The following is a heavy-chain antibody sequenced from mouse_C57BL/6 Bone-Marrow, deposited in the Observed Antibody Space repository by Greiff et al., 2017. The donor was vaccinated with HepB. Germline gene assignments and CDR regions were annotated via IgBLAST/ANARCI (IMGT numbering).Heavy chain of an antibody. CDR1: GFTFSDYY. D-gene: IGHD2-5*01. CDR3: ARLACYSSYAMDY. Sequence: EVKVVESGGGLVQPGGSLKLSCAASGFTFSDYYMYWVRQTPEKRLEWVAYISTGGGSTYYPDTVKGRFTISRDNAKSTLYLQMSRLKSEDTAMYYCARLACYSSYAMDYWGQGTSVTVSA. J-gene: IGHJ4*01. CDR2: ISTGGGST. V-gene: IGHV5-12*01.